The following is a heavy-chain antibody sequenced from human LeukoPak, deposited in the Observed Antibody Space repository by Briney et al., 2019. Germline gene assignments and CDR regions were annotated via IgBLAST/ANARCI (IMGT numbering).Heavy chain of an antibody. D-gene: IGHD3-22*01. CDR3: AADSSGYYYGPY. J-gene: IGHJ4*02. CDR2: IYYSGNT. V-gene: IGHV4-39*01. Sequence: SETLSLTCTVSGGSISSSSYYWGWIRQPPGKGLEWIGSIYYSGNTYYSPSLNSRVTISVNTSKNQFSQKLSSGTAADTAVYYCAADSSGYYYGPYWGQGTLVAVSS. CDR1: GGSISSSSYY.